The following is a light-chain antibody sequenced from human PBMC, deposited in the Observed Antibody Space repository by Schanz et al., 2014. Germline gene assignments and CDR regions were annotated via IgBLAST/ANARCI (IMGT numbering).Light chain of an antibody. V-gene: IGKV1-5*01. CDR1: QSIGTW. CDR3: QQYNSFSPWT. Sequence: DIQMTQSPSILSASVGDRVTITCRASQSIGTWLAWYQQKPRKAPKLLIYDASSLETGAPSRFSGSGSETEFTLTISSLQPDDFATYYCQQYNSFSPWTFGQGTKVEIK. CDR2: DAS. J-gene: IGKJ1*01.